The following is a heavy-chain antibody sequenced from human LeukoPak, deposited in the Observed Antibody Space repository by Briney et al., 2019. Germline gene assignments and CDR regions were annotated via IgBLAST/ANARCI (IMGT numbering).Heavy chain of an antibody. CDR3: ARDWGTYYDSSGYYYLNWFDP. CDR1: GFTFSSYA. CDR2: ISYDGSNK. V-gene: IGHV3-30-3*01. D-gene: IGHD3-22*01. Sequence: GGSLRLSCAASGFTFSSYAMHWVRQAPGKGLEWVAAISYDGSNKYYADSVKGRFTISRDNSKNTLYLQMNSLRAEDTAVYYCARDWGTYYDSSGYYYLNWFDPWGQGTLVAVSS. J-gene: IGHJ5*02.